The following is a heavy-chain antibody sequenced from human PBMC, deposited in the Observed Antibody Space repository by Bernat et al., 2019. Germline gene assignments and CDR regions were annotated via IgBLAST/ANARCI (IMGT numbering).Heavy chain of an antibody. J-gene: IGHJ5*02. D-gene: IGHD2-2*01. CDR3: AASLPAAQRPPSDP. V-gene: IGHV3-30-3*01. CDR1: GFTFSSYA. Sequence: QVQLVESGGGVVQPGRSLRLSCAASGFTFSSYAMHWVHQAPGKGLEWVAVISYDGSNKYYADSVKGRFTISRDNARNSLYLQMNSLRAEDTGVYYCAASLPAAQRPPSDPWGQGTLVTVSS. CDR2: ISYDGSNK.